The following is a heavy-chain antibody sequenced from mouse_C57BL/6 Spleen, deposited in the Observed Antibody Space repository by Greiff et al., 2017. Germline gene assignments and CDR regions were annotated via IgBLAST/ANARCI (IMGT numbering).Heavy chain of an antibody. D-gene: IGHD2-4*01. J-gene: IGHJ2*01. CDR1: GYTFTDYY. Sequence: VQLLQSGPELVKPGASVKISCKASGYTFTDYYMTWVKQSHGKSLEWIGDINPNNGGTSYNQKFKGKATLTVDKSSSTAYMELRSLTSEDSAVYYCARGYYDYDVEDYWGQGTTLTVSS. CDR3: ARGYYDYDVEDY. CDR2: INPNNGGT. V-gene: IGHV1-26*01.